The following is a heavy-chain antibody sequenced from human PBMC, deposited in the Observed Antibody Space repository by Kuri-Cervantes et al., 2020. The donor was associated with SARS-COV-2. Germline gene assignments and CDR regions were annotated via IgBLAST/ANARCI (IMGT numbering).Heavy chain of an antibody. CDR1: GGSISSGGYY. V-gene: IGHV4-30-2*01. CDR2: IYHSGST. Sequence: TLSLTCTVSGGSISSGGYYWSWIRQPPGKGLEWIGYIYHSGSTYYNPSLKSRVTISVDRSKNQYSLKLSSVTAEDTAVYYCARSGYYSRGVTYYYMDVWDKGTTVTVSS. CDR3: ARSGYYSRGVTYYYMDV. J-gene: IGHJ6*03. D-gene: IGHD3-22*01.